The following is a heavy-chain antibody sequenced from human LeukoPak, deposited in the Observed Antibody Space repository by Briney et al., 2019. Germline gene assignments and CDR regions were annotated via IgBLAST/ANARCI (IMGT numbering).Heavy chain of an antibody. CDR2: NSYSGNT. D-gene: IGHD6-19*01. J-gene: IGHJ4*02. V-gene: IGHV4-59*01. Sequence: AETLSLTCTVSGGSISSYYWTWLRQPPGKGLEWIGYNSYSGNTNYNPSLKSRVTISLDMSQNQFSLRLSSVTAADTAVYYCARAGSGWSFDYWGQGTLVTVSS. CDR1: GGSISSYY. CDR3: ARAGSGWSFDY.